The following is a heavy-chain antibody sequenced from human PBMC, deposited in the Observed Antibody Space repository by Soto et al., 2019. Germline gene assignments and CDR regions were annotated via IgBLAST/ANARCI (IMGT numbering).Heavy chain of an antibody. CDR1: GFTFSDYY. CDR2: ISSSRSYT. J-gene: IGHJ3*02. CDR3: AKALRIVGALSCGGAFDI. V-gene: IGHV3-11*06. Sequence: PGGSLRLSCAASGFTFSDYYMSWIRQAPGKGLEWVSYISSSRSYTNYADSVKGRFTISRDNSKNTLYLQMNSLRAEDTAVYYCAKALRIVGALSCGGAFDIWGQGTMVTVSS. D-gene: IGHD1-26*01.